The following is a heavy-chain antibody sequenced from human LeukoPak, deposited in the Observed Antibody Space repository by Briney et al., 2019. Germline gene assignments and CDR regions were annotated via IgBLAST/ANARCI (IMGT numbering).Heavy chain of an antibody. Sequence: ASVKVSCKASGYTFTSYYMHWVRQAPGQGLEWMGIINPSGGSTSYAQKFQGRVTMTRDTSTSTVYMELSCLRSEDTAVYYCAREHKDSSGWETFDYWGQGTLVTVSS. CDR2: INPSGGST. J-gene: IGHJ4*02. CDR1: GYTFTSYY. D-gene: IGHD6-19*01. V-gene: IGHV1-46*01. CDR3: AREHKDSSGWETFDY.